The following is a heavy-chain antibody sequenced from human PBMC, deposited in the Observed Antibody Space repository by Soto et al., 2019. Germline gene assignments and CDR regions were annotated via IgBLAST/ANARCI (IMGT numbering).Heavy chain of an antibody. CDR3: ARGEQVDYGLKPHYGMDV. Sequence: PGGSLRLSCAASGFTFSSYSMNWVRQAPGKGLEWVSYISSSSSTIYYADSVKGRFTISRDNAKNPLYLQMNSLRDEDTAVYYCARGEQVDYGLKPHYGMDVWGQGTTVTVSS. D-gene: IGHD4-17*01. J-gene: IGHJ6*02. V-gene: IGHV3-48*02. CDR2: ISSSSSTI. CDR1: GFTFSSYS.